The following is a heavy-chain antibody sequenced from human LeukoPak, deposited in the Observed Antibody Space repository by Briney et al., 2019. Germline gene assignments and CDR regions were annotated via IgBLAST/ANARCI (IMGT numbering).Heavy chain of an antibody. Sequence: ASVKVSCKASGYTFTSYGISWVRQAPGQGLEWMGWISAYNGNTNYAQKLQGRVTMTTDTSTSTTYMELRSLRSDDTAVYYCARGVDYDTLTGYYVDVWGQGTTVTVSS. CDR2: ISAYNGNT. V-gene: IGHV1-18*01. CDR1: GYTFTSYG. CDR3: ARGVDYDTLTGYYVDV. D-gene: IGHD3-9*01. J-gene: IGHJ6*02.